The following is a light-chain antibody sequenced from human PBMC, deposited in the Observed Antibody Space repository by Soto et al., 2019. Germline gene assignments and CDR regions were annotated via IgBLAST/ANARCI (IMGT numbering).Light chain of an antibody. CDR3: SSYAASNNLGV. V-gene: IGLV2-8*01. Sequence: QSALTQPPSASGSPGQSVTISCIGTSSDVGGYNYVSWYQQHPGKAPKLMIYEVSKRPPGVPDRFSGSKSGNTDSRTVSGLQAEDEADYYCSSYAASNNLGVFGGGTKLTVL. CDR1: SSDVGGYNY. J-gene: IGLJ2*01. CDR2: EVS.